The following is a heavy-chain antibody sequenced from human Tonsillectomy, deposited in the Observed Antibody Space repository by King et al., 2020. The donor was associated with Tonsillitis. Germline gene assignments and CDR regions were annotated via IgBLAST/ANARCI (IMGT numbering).Heavy chain of an antibody. Sequence: VQLVESGAEVKKPGASGKVSCKASVYTFTSYYMHWVRQAPGQGLEWMGIINPSGCSTSYAQKCQGRVTMTRDTSTSTVNMELSSLRSEDTAVYYCARGSSAVSDAFDIWGQGTMVTVSS. J-gene: IGHJ3*02. CDR3: ARGSSAVSDAFDI. CDR1: VYTFTSYY. D-gene: IGHD2-2*01. V-gene: IGHV1-46*03. CDR2: INPSGCST.